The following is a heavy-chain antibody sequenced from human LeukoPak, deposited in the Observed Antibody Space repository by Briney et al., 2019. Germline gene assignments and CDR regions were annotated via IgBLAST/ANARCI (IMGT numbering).Heavy chain of an antibody. D-gene: IGHD3/OR15-3a*01. J-gene: IGHJ4*02. CDR3: ARVGLDVY. V-gene: IGHV1-8*03. Sequence: ASVKVSCKASGCTFTSYYMHWVRQAPGQGLEWMGWMNPNSGNTGYAQKFQGRVTITRNTSISTAYMELSSLRSEDTAVYYCARVGLDVYWGQGTLVTVSS. CDR1: GCTFTSYY. CDR2: MNPNSGNT.